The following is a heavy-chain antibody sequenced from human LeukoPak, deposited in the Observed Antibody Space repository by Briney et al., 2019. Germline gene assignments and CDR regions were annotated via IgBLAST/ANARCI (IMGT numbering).Heavy chain of an antibody. CDR1: GFTFSSYS. Sequence: PGGSLRLSCAASGFTFSSYSMNWVRQAPGKGLEWVSSISSSSSYIYYADSVKGRFTISRDNAKNSLYLQMNSLRAEDTAVYYCARDWSGTTPLDYWGQGTLVTVSS. V-gene: IGHV3-21*01. CDR2: ISSSSSYI. CDR3: ARDWSGTTPLDY. J-gene: IGHJ4*02. D-gene: IGHD3-3*01.